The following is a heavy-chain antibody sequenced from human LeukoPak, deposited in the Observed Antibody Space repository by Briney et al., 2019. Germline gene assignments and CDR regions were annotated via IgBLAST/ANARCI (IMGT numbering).Heavy chain of an antibody. Sequence: SETLSLTCTVSGGSISSYYWSWIRQPPGKGLEWIGYIFYSGSTNYNPSLKSRVTISVDTSKNQFSLKLSSVTAADTAVYYCARLMVSNYYDSSGYGGDYWGQGTLVTVSS. V-gene: IGHV4-59*08. J-gene: IGHJ4*02. D-gene: IGHD3-22*01. CDR2: IFYSGST. CDR3: ARLMVSNYYDSSGYGGDY. CDR1: GGSISSYY.